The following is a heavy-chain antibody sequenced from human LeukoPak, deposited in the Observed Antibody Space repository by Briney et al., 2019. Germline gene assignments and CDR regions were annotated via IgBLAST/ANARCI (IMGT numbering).Heavy chain of an antibody. CDR3: ARALRYFDWTLGY. J-gene: IGHJ4*02. Sequence: ASVKVSCKASGYTFTGDYMHWVRQAPGQGLEWMGWINPNSGGTNYAQKFQGRVTMTRDTSISTAYMELSRLRSDDTAVYYCARALRYFDWTLGYWGQGTLVTVSS. CDR2: INPNSGGT. CDR1: GYTFTGDY. V-gene: IGHV1-2*02. D-gene: IGHD3-9*01.